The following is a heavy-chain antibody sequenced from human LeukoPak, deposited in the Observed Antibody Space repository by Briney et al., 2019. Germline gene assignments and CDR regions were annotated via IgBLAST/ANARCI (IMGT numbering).Heavy chain of an antibody. CDR2: IYFSGNT. V-gene: IGHV4-39*01. CDR3: ARCIVGATTDY. CDR1: GGSISSSSYY. Sequence: SETLSLTCTVSGGSISSSSYYWGWIRQPPGKGLEWIGTIYFSGNTYYNPSLKSRVTISADTSKNQFSLKLSSVTAADTAVYYCARCIVGATTDYWGQGTLVTVSS. D-gene: IGHD1-26*01. J-gene: IGHJ4*02.